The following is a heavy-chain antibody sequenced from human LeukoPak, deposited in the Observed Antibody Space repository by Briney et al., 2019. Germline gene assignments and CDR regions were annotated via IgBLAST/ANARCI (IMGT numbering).Heavy chain of an antibody. D-gene: IGHD3-3*01. CDR2: IYPDGINK. J-gene: IGHJ5*02. CDR3: AKDWSGNYNWSDP. CDR1: GFTFSSYS. Sequence: GGSLRLSCAASGFTFSSYSMNWVRQAPGKGLEWVACIYPDGINKDYADSVKGRFIISRDNSKNTLYLQMNSLRAEDTAVYYCAKDWSGNYNWSDPWGQGTLVTASS. V-gene: IGHV3-30*02.